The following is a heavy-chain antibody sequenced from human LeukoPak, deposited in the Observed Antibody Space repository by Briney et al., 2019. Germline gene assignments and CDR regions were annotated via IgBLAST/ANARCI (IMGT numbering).Heavy chain of an antibody. CDR1: GGSISSGSYY. Sequence: SETLSLTCTVSGGSISSGSYYWSWIRQPPGKGLEWIGYIYYSGSTNYNPSLKSRVTISVDTSKNQFSLKLSSVTAADTAVYYCARAEDCSGGSCYSSYWGQGTLVTVSS. CDR2: IYYSGST. D-gene: IGHD2-15*01. CDR3: ARAEDCSGGSCYSSY. J-gene: IGHJ4*02. V-gene: IGHV4-61*01.